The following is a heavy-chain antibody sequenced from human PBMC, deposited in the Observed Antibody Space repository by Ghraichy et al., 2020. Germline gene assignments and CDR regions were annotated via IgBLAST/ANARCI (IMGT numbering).Heavy chain of an antibody. J-gene: IGHJ4*02. V-gene: IGHV4-39*01. D-gene: IGHD2-2*01. CDR1: GDSMTSGSYY. CDR3: ARQSTYYSRPFDY. Sequence: SETLSLTCIVSGDSMTSGSYYWAWLRQTPEKGLEWIGSSHNSGKTYFRPSLKNRVTMSLDTSKPQFSLKMTSATAADTAIYYCARQSTYYSRPFDYWGQGTPVTVSS. CDR2: SHNSGKT.